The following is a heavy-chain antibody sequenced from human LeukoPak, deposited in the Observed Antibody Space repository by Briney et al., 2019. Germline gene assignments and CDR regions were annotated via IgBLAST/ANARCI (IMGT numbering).Heavy chain of an antibody. D-gene: IGHD3-22*01. CDR3: ARDSQLAYYDSSGYPNWFDP. Sequence: ASVKVSCKASGYAFTGYYTHWVRQAPGQGLEWMGWINPNSGGTNYAQEFRGRVTMTRDTSISTAYMELSRLRSDDTAVYYCARDSQLAYYDSSGYPNWFDPWGQGTLVTVSS. CDR2: INPNSGGT. V-gene: IGHV1-2*02. CDR1: GYAFTGYY. J-gene: IGHJ5*02.